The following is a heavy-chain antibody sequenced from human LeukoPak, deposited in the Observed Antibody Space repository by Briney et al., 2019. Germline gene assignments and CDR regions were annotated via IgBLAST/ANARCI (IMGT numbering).Heavy chain of an antibody. CDR1: GFVFRSYW. D-gene: IGHD4/OR15-4a*01. CDR3: AREGANYQDYFDS. V-gene: IGHV3-74*01. Sequence: GGSLRLSCAGSGFVFRSYWMHWVRPTPGKGLVWVSRIQSDGSRADYADFAKGRFTISRDNARDTVDLQMNSLRAEDTAVYYCAREGANYQDYFDSWGQGTLVTVSS. J-gene: IGHJ4*02. CDR2: IQSDGSRA.